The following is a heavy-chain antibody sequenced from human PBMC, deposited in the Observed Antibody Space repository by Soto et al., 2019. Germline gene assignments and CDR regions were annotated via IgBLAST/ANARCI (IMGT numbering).Heavy chain of an antibody. CDR2: IYYSGSF. Sequence: SETLSLTCTVSGGSVSSGNYYWGWIRQPPGKGLEWIGYIYYSGSFNYNPSLKSRVTISVDTSKKYFSLRLKSMTAADTAVYYCARGGGVTATFDYRGRGTLVTVSS. D-gene: IGHD5-18*01. CDR1: GGSVSSGNYY. CDR3: ARGGGVTATFDY. J-gene: IGHJ4*02. V-gene: IGHV4-61*03.